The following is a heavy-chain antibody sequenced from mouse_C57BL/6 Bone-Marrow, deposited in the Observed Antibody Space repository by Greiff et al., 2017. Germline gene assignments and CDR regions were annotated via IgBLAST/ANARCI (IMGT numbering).Heavy chain of an antibody. CDR3: ARCLTITAGVDY. CDR1: GYTFTSYW. Sequence: QVQLQQPGAELVKPGASVKLSCKASGYTFTSYWMHWVKQRPGQGLEWIGMIHPNSGSTNYNEKFKSKATLTVDKSSSTAYMQLSSLTSEDSAVYYWARCLTITAGVDYWGKGNTLTVSA. J-gene: IGHJ2*01. D-gene: IGHD1-1*01. V-gene: IGHV1-64*01. CDR2: IHPNSGST.